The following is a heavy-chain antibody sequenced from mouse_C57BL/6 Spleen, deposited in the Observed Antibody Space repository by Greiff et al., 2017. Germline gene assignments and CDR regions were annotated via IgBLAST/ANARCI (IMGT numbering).Heavy chain of an antibody. V-gene: IGHV1-64*01. CDR2: IHPNSGST. Sequence: QVQLQQPGAELVKPGASVKLSCKASGYTFTSYWMHWVKQRPGQGLEWIGMIHPNSGSTNYNEKFKSKATLTVDKSSSTAYMQLSSLTSEDSAVYYCARSLYYYGSFLGVWGTGTTVTVSS. J-gene: IGHJ1*03. D-gene: IGHD1-1*01. CDR1: GYTFTSYW. CDR3: ARSLYYYGSFLGV.